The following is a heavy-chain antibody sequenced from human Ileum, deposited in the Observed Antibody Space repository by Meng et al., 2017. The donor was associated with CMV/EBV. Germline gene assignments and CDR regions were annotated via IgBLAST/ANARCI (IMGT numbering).Heavy chain of an antibody. Sequence: GRLQVSGPGPVKPSETLSPTCTGPGDSITSFYWSWIRQPAGKALEWIGRIYHSGSTNYNPSLKSRVTLSVDTSKNQFSMRLTSVTAADTAVYYCARGPGGFGDFNFDYWGQGTLVTVSS. CDR3: ARGPGGFGDFNFDY. V-gene: IGHV4-4*07. CDR1: GDSITSFY. CDR2: IYHSGST. D-gene: IGHD3-16*01. J-gene: IGHJ4*02.